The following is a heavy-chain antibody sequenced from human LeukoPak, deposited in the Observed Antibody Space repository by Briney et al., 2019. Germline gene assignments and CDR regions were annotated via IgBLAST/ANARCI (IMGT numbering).Heavy chain of an antibody. CDR3: ARVSGGYVVDY. CDR1: GFTFSSYS. Sequence: GGSLRLSCAASGFTFSSYSMNWVRQALGKGLEWVSYISSSSSTIYYADSVKGRFTISRDNAKNSLYLQMNSLRAEDTAVYYCARVSGGYVVDYWGQGTLVTVSS. V-gene: IGHV3-48*01. CDR2: ISSSSSTI. J-gene: IGHJ4*02. D-gene: IGHD3-22*01.